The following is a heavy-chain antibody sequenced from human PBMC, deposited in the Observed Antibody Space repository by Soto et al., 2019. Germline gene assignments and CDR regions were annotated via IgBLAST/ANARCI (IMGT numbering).Heavy chain of an antibody. V-gene: IGHV1-46*01. J-gene: IGHJ4*02. CDR3: AREQGLPRYFDY. CDR2: INPSGGNT. CDR1: GYTFTSYY. Sequence: GASVKVSCKASGYTFTSYYMHWVRQAPGQGLEWMGIINPSGGNTKYSQKFQGRVTITRDTSASTAYMELSSLRSENTAVYYWAREQGLPRYFDYWGQGTLVTVS.